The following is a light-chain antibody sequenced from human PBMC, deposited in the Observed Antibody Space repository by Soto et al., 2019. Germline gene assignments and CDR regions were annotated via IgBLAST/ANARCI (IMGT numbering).Light chain of an antibody. CDR3: QQYDNWPLT. Sequence: EIVMTQSPATLSASPGERATLSCRASESVSSNLAWYQQKPGQAPRLLMYGASTRATGTPDRFSGSGSGTEFTLTISSLQSEDFAVYYCQQYDNWPLTFGGGTKVEIK. CDR1: ESVSSN. CDR2: GAS. J-gene: IGKJ4*01. V-gene: IGKV3-15*01.